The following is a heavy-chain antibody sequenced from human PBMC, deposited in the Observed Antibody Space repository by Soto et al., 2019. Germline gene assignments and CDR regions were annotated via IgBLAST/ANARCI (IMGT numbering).Heavy chain of an antibody. J-gene: IGHJ4*02. CDR2: ISFSGGST. D-gene: IGHD3-10*01. CDR1: GFTSSSYS. V-gene: IGHV3-23*01. CDR3: AKDRNYYGSGSLFDY. Sequence: AGSLCLSCAASGFTSSSYSMSWVRQAPGKGLEWVGSISFSGGSTYYADSVKGRFTISRDNSKNKLYLQMNSLRAEDTAVYYCAKDRNYYGSGSLFDYWGQGTLVTVSS.